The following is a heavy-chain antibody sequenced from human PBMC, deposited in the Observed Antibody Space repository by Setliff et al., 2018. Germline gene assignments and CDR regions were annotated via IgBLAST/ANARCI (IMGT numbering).Heavy chain of an antibody. CDR2: MNPNSGST. D-gene: IGHD2-8*01. Sequence: GASVKVSCKASGYTFTSYDINWVRQATGQGLEWMGWMNPNSGSTGYAQKFQGRVTMTRNTSISTAYMELSSLRSEDTAVYYCARAMDCTNGVCYYYYGMDVWGQGTTVTVSS. CDR1: GYTFTSYD. V-gene: IGHV1-8*02. J-gene: IGHJ6*02. CDR3: ARAMDCTNGVCYYYYGMDV.